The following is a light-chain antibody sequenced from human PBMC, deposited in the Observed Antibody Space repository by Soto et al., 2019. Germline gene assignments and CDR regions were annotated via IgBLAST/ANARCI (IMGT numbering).Light chain of an antibody. V-gene: IGKV3-11*01. J-gene: IGKJ1*01. CDR3: QQYGSSPWA. CDR1: QNISTY. Sequence: IVLTQSPATLSLSPGERATLSCRASQNISTYLIWYQQKPGQAPRLLIYDVSNRATGIPARFSGSGSGTDFTLTINTLEPEDFAVYYCQQYGSSPWAFGQGTKVDIK. CDR2: DVS.